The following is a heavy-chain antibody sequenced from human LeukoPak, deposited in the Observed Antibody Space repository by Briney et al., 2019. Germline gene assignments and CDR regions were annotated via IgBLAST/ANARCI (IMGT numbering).Heavy chain of an antibody. D-gene: IGHD5-24*01. J-gene: IGHJ4*02. CDR1: GGSFSGYY. Sequence: SETLSLTCAVYGGSFSGYYWSWIRQPPGKGLEWIGEINHSGSTNYNPSLKSRVTISVDTSKNQFSLKLSSVTAADTAVYYCARGREGDGYNSVDYWGQGTLVTVSS. CDR3: ARGREGDGYNSVDY. CDR2: INHSGST. V-gene: IGHV4-34*01.